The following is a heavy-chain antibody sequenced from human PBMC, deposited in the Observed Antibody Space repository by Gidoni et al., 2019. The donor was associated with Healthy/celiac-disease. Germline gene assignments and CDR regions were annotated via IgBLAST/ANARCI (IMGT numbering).Heavy chain of an antibody. V-gene: IGHV4-39*07. CDR3: ASTSELLWFGELFYYYYGMDV. Sequence: QLQLQESGPGLVKPSETLSLTCTVSGGSLSSSSYYWGWIRQPPGKGLEWIGSIYYSGSTYYNPSLKSRVTISVDTSKNQFSLKLSSVTAADTAVYYCASTSELLWFGELFYYYYGMDVWGQGTTVTVSS. CDR2: IYYSGST. D-gene: IGHD3-10*01. CDR1: GGSLSSSSYY. J-gene: IGHJ6*02.